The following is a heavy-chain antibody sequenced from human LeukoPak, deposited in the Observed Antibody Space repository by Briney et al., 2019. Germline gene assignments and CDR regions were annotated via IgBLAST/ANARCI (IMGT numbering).Heavy chain of an antibody. CDR1: GFTVSSNY. CDR2: IYSGGST. CDR3: ARDMITFGGAFDY. V-gene: IGHV3-53*01. D-gene: IGHD3-16*01. Sequence: GGSLRLSCAASGFTVSSNYMSWVRQAPGKGLEGVSVIYSGGSTYYADSVKGRFTISRDNSKNTLYLQMNSLRAEDTAVYYCARDMITFGGAFDYWGQGTLVTASS. J-gene: IGHJ4*02.